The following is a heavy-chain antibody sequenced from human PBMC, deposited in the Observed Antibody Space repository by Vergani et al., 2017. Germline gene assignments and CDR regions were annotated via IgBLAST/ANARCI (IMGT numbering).Heavy chain of an antibody. J-gene: IGHJ3*02. D-gene: IGHD1-26*01. V-gene: IGHV4-59*01. CDR2: IYYSGST. CDR1: GGSISSYY. Sequence: QVQLQESGPGLVKPSETLSLTCTVSGGSISSYYWSWIRQPPGKGLEWIGYIYYSGSTNYNPSLKSRVTISVDTSKNQFSLKLSSVTAADTAVYYCARVLSGSYRSDDAFDIWDQGTMVTVSS. CDR3: ARVLSGSYRSDDAFDI.